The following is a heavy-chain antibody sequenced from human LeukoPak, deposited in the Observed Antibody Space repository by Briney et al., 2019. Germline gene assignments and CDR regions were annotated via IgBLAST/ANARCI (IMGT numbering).Heavy chain of an antibody. CDR3: ARAGEAAAGFRRPISYYYYYMDV. CDR2: INQDGTEK. V-gene: IGHV3-7*01. D-gene: IGHD6-13*01. J-gene: IGHJ6*03. CDR1: GFTFTTYW. Sequence: PGGSLRLSCAASGFTFTTYWMSWVRQLPGRGLEWVANINQDGTEKYYVDSVKGRFTISRDNAKNSLDLQMNSLRAEDTAVYYCARAGEAAAGFRRPISYYYYYMDVWGKGTTVTVSS.